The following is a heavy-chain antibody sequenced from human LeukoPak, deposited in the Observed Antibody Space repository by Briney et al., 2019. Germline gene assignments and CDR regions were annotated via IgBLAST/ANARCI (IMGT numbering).Heavy chain of an antibody. D-gene: IGHD6-19*01. Sequence: SETLSLTCIVSGYSISSEYYWGWIRQPPGKGLEWIGSIYHSGSTYYNPSLKSRVTISVDTSKNQFSLKVSSVTAADTAVYYCARLRAETGTGRFDYWGQGTLATVSS. CDR3: ARLRAETGTGRFDY. CDR1: GYSISSEYY. CDR2: IYHSGST. V-gene: IGHV4-38-2*02. J-gene: IGHJ4*02.